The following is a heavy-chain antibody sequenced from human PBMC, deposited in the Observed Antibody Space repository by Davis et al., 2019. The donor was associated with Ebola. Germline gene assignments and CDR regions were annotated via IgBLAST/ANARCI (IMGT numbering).Heavy chain of an antibody. Sequence: GESLKISCAASGFTFSSYAMSWVRQAPGKGLEWVSTISGSGGSTYYADSVKGRFTISRDNSKNTLYLQMNSLRAEDTAVYYCALTTYYYYGMDVWGQGTTVTVSS. V-gene: IGHV3-23*01. CDR3: ALTTYYYYGMDV. CDR2: ISGSGGST. D-gene: IGHD4/OR15-4a*01. CDR1: GFTFSSYA. J-gene: IGHJ6*02.